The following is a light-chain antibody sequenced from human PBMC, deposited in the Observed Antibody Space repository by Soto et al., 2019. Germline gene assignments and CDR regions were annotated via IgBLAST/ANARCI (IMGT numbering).Light chain of an antibody. CDR2: GAS. Sequence: ILMTQSPATLSVSPGERATLSCRASQSVSSNLAWYQQKPGQAPRLLIYGASTRATGIPARFSGSGSGTEFTLTISSLQSEDFAVYYCQKYNNWWTFGQGTKVEVK. CDR1: QSVSSN. CDR3: QKYNNWWT. J-gene: IGKJ1*01. V-gene: IGKV3-15*01.